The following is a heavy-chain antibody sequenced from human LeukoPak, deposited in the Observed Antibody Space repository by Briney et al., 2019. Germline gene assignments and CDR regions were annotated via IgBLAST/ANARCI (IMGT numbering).Heavy chain of an antibody. Sequence: GASVKVSCKASGGTFSSYAISWVRQAPGQGLEWMGRIIPMLDIENCAQKFQGRVTITADKSTSTAYMELSSLSSEDTAVYYCASQGWDCSGGSCFPPVVGAFDVWGQGTMVTVSS. CDR1: GGTFSSYA. CDR3: ASQGWDCSGGSCFPPVVGAFDV. J-gene: IGHJ3*01. CDR2: IIPMLDIE. V-gene: IGHV1-69*04. D-gene: IGHD2-15*01.